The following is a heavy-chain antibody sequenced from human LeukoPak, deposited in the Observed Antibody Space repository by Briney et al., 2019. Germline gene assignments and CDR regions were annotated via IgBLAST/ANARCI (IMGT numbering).Heavy chain of an antibody. CDR2: ISSSGSTI. CDR3: TGHHQAYSRTY. V-gene: IGHV3-11*04. CDR1: GFTFSDYY. D-gene: IGHD6-13*01. Sequence: GGSLRLSCAASGFTFSDYYMSWIRQAPGKGLEWVSYISSSGSTIYYADSVKGRFTISRDNAKNSLYLQMNSLRAEDTAVYYCTGHHQAYSRTYWGQGTLVTVSS. J-gene: IGHJ4*02.